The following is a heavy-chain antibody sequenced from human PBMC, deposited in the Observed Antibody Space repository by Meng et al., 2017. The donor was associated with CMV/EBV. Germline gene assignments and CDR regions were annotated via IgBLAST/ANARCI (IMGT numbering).Heavy chain of an antibody. J-gene: IGHJ2*01. D-gene: IGHD3-3*01. CDR2: ISSSGSTI. Sequence: GESLKISCAASGFTFSDYYMSWIRQAPGKGLEWVSYISSSGSTIYYADSVKGRFTISRDNAKNSLYLQMNSLRSEDTAVYYCARTGRFLEWLGYFDLWGRGTLVTVSS. V-gene: IGHV3-11*01. CDR3: ARTGRFLEWLGYFDL. CDR1: GFTFSDYY.